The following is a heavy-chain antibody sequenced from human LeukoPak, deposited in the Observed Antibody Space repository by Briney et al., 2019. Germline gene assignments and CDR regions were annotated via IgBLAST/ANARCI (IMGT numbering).Heavy chain of an antibody. J-gene: IGHJ4*02. CDR3: AKLFGWFGDPG. D-gene: IGHD3-10*01. V-gene: IGHV3-23*01. Sequence: GGSLRLSCAASGFTFSSYGMSWVRQAPGKGLEWVSAISGSGGSTYYADSVKGRFTISRDNSKNTLYLQMNSLRAEDTAVYYCAKLFGWFGDPGWGQGTLVTVSS. CDR1: GFTFSSYG. CDR2: ISGSGGST.